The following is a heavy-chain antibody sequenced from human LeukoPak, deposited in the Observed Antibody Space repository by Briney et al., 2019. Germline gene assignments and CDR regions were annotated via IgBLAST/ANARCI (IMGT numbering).Heavy chain of an antibody. CDR1: GYTFTSYY. CDR2: INPSGGST. J-gene: IGHJ1*01. V-gene: IGHV1-46*01. CDR3: ARGYYDSSGFEYFQD. Sequence: ASVKVSCKASGYTFTSYYMHWVRQAPGQGLEWMGIINPSGGSTSYAQKFQGRVTMTRDTSISTAYMELSRLRSDDTAVYYCARGYYDSSGFEYFQDWGQGTLVTVSS. D-gene: IGHD3-22*01.